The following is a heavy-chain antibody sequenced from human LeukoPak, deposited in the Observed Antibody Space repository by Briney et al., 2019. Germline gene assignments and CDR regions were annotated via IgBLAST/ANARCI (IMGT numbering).Heavy chain of an antibody. CDR1: GFTFSSYS. D-gene: IGHD2-2*01. CDR2: IWYDGSNK. CDR3: ARDHDVPAAARGYYYYYGMDV. Sequence: PGGSLRLSCAASGFTFSSYSMNWVRQAPGKGLEWVAVIWYDGSNKYYADSVKGRFTISRDNSKNTLYLQMNSLRAEDTAVYYCARDHDVPAAARGYYYYYGMDVWGQGTTVTVSS. V-gene: IGHV3-33*08. J-gene: IGHJ6*02.